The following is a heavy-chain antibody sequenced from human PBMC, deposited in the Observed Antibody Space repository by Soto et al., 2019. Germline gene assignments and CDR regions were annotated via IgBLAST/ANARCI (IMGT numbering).Heavy chain of an antibody. CDR3: AKDRDYPRDQFHY. CDR2: ISANGQGI. CDR1: GVTCTYYA. Sequence: GSLRLSCTASGVTCTYYAFSWVRQAPGKGLEWVSAISANGQGIYYADSVRGRFTISRDNSKNTVFLHMDSLRAEDTAVYYCAKDRDYPRDQFHYWGQGTLVTVSS. V-gene: IGHV3-23*01. D-gene: IGHD2-2*01. J-gene: IGHJ4*02.